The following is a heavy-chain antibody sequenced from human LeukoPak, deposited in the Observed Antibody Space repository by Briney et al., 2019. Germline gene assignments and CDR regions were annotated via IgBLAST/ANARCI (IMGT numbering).Heavy chain of an antibody. Sequence: ASVKASCKASDSTFTSYGISWVRQAPGQGLEWMGWISVYNGNRDYAQKFQGRVTMTTDTSTSTAYMELRSLRSDDTAVYYCARDVSGGIVVDNWGQGTLVTVSS. CDR1: DSTFTSYG. V-gene: IGHV1-18*01. D-gene: IGHD1-26*01. J-gene: IGHJ4*02. CDR3: ARDVSGGIVVDN. CDR2: ISVYNGNR.